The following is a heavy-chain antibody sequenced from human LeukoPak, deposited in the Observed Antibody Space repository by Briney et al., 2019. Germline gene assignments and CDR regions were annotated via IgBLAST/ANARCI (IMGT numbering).Heavy chain of an antibody. D-gene: IGHD6-19*01. J-gene: IGHJ4*02. V-gene: IGHV1-69*04. CDR3: AGSIAVAENFDY. CDR1: GGTFSSYA. Sequence: ASVKVSCKASGGTFSSYAISWVRQAPGQGLEWMGRIIPILGIANYAQKFQGRVTITADKSTSTAYMELSSLRSEDTAVYYCAGSIAVAENFDYWGQGTLVTVSS. CDR2: IIPILGIA.